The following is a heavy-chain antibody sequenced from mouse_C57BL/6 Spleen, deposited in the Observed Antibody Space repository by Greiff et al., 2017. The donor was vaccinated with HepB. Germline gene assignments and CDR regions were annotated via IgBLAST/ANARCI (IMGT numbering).Heavy chain of an antibody. CDR2: ISNGGGST. CDR1: GFTFSDYY. Sequence: EVKLEESGGGLVQPGGSLKLSCAASGFTFSDYYMYWVRQTPEKRLEWVAYISNGGGSTYYPDTVKGRFTISRDNAKNTLYLQMSRLKSEDTAMYYCARHGGYDAAMDYWGQGTSVTVSS. V-gene: IGHV5-12*01. CDR3: ARHGGYDAAMDY. J-gene: IGHJ4*01. D-gene: IGHD2-2*01.